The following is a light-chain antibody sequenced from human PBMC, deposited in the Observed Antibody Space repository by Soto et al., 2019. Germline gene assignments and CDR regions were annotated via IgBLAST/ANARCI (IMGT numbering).Light chain of an antibody. Sequence: QSVLTQPPSVSGAPGQRVTISCTGRSPNIGTGYDVHWYQQLPGTAPKLPIYGNNNRPSGVPDRFSGSKSGTSASLAITGLQAEDEADYYGQAYDSSRSAGVFGGGTKRTVL. V-gene: IGLV1-40*01. CDR1: SPNIGTGYD. CDR3: QAYDSSRSAGV. J-gene: IGLJ3*02. CDR2: GNN.